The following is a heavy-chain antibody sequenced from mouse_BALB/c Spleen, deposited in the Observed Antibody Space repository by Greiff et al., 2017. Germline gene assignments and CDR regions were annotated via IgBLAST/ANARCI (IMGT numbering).Heavy chain of an antibody. Sequence: EVKLQESGAELVKPGASVKLSCTASGFNIKDTYMHWVKQRPEQGLEWIGRIDPANGNTKYDPKFQGKATITADTSSNTAYLQLSSLTSEDTAVYYCARDLLLAYWGQGTLVTVSA. CDR3: ARDLLLAY. V-gene: IGHV14-3*02. J-gene: IGHJ3*01. CDR2: IDPANGNT. CDR1: GFNIKDTY. D-gene: IGHD1-1*01.